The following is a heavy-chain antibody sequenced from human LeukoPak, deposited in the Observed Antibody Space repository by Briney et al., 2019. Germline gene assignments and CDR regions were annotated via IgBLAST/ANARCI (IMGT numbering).Heavy chain of an antibody. V-gene: IGHV1-46*01. D-gene: IGHD5-18*01. CDR1: GYTFTSYY. Sequence: ASVKVSCKASGYTFTSYYMHWVRQAPGQGLEWMGIINPSGGSTNYAQKFQGRVTITTDESTSTAYMELSSLRSEDTAVYYCARDLEGDSYGVDYWGQGTLVTVSS. CDR3: ARDLEGDSYGVDY. CDR2: INPSGGST. J-gene: IGHJ4*02.